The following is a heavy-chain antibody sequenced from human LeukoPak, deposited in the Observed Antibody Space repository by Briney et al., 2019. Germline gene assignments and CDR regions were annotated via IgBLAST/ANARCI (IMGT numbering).Heavy chain of an antibody. D-gene: IGHD6-19*01. CDR2: IKRDGSEK. CDR1: GFTFSTSW. V-gene: IGHV3-7*01. J-gene: IGHJ4*02. Sequence: GGSLRLSCAASGFTFSTSWMSWVRQAPGKGLEWVANIKRDGSEKYYVDSVKGRFTISRDYSKNSLYLQMDSLRAEDTAVYYCARISTSVAGADYWGQGTLVTVSS. CDR3: ARISTSVAGADY.